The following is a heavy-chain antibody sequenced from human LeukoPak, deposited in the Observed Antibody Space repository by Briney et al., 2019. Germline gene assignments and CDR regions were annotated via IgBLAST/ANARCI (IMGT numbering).Heavy chain of an antibody. CDR3: ARDPGAAVYNLWS. Sequence: GRSLRLSCAVSGLTVSNQYMIWVRQPPGNGLECVSLIYIGGATSYADSVKGRFTISRDNSQNMLYLQMNSLRVEDTAVYYCARDPGAAVYNLWSWGQGTLVTVSS. J-gene: IGHJ5*02. CDR1: GLTVSNQY. CDR2: IYIGGAT. D-gene: IGHD3-10*01. V-gene: IGHV3-66*01.